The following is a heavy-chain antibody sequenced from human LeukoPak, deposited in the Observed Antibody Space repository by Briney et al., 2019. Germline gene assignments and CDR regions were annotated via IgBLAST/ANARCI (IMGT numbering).Heavy chain of an antibody. CDR1: GFTFSSYA. CDR3: AKWFAFWSGYQDY. Sequence: GGSLRLSCAASGFTFSSYAMSWVRQAPGKGLEWVSAISGSGGSTYYADSVRGRFTISRDNSKNTLYLQMNSLRAEDTAVYYCAKWFAFWSGYQDYWGQGTLVTVSS. CDR2: ISGSGGST. D-gene: IGHD3-3*01. V-gene: IGHV3-23*01. J-gene: IGHJ4*02.